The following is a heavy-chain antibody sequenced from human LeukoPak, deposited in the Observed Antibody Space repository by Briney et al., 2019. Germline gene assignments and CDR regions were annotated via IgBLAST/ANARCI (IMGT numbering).Heavy chain of an antibody. D-gene: IGHD3-16*02. CDR3: ARGQPRRITFGGVIVMGC. CDR2: MNPNSGNT. CDR1: GYTFTRYD. J-gene: IGHJ4*02. Sequence: ASVKVSCKASGYTFTRYDINWVRQATGQGLEWMGWMNPNSGNTGYAQKFQGRVTMTRNTSISTAYMELSSLRSEDTAVYYCARGQPRRITFGGVIVMGCWGQGTLVTVSS. V-gene: IGHV1-8*01.